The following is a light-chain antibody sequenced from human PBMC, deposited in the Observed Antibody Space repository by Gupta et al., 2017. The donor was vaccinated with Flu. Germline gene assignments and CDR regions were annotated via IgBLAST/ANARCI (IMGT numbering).Light chain of an antibody. J-gene: IGKJ1*01. V-gene: IGKV3-15*01. Sequence: EIVMTQSPATLSVSPGERVTLSCRASQSVSSNLAWYQQRPGQAPRLLTHSASTRATGIPARFSGSGSGTEFTLTITSLQSEDIAVYYCQQYNSWPPWTFGQGTKVEIK. CDR3: QQYNSWPPWT. CDR2: SAS. CDR1: QSVSSN.